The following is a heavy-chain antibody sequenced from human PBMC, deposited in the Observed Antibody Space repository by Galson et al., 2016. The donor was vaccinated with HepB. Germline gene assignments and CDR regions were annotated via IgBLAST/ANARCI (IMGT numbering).Heavy chain of an antibody. D-gene: IGHD2-21*02. CDR3: AHGDSAFSSGTDFDS. J-gene: IGHJ4*02. CDR2: IYWDDDK. V-gene: IGHV2-5*02. CDR1: GFSLSTRGVG. Sequence: PALVKPTQTLTLTCTFSGFSLSTRGVGVGWIRQPPGKALEWLANIYWDDDKRYSPSLQSRLTITKDTSKNQVVLTMTNMDPVDTATYYCAHGDSAFSSGTDFDSWGQGALVTVSS.